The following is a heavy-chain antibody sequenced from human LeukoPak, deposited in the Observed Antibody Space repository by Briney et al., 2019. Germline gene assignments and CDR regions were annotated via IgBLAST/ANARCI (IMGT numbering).Heavy chain of an antibody. J-gene: IGHJ6*02. CDR2: IYNNGNT. Sequence: SETLSLTCTVSGGSISSYYWSWIRQPRGKGLEWIGYIYNNGNTNYNPSLKSRVTISVDTSKNQFSLKLSSVTAADTAVYYCASESYDFWSGYSLGMDVWGQGTTVTVSS. V-gene: IGHV4-59*12. CDR3: ASESYDFWSGYSLGMDV. D-gene: IGHD3-3*01. CDR1: GGSISSYY.